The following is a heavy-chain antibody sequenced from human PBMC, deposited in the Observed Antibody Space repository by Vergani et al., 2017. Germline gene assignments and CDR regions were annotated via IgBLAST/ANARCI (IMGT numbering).Heavy chain of an antibody. CDR2: INHSGST. CDR3: ASGYNGDRSDAFDI. V-gene: IGHV4-34*01. CDR1: GGSFSGYY. Sequence: QVQLQQWGAGLLKPSETLSLTCAVYGGSFSGYYWSWIRQPPGKGLEWIGEINHSGSTNYNPSLKSRVTISVDTSKNQFSLKLSSVTAADTAVYYCASGYNGDRSDAFDIWGKGTMVTVSS. J-gene: IGHJ3*02. D-gene: IGHD2-8*01.